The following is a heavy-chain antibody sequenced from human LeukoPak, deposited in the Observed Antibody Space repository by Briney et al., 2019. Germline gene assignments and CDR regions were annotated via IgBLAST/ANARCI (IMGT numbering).Heavy chain of an antibody. CDR3: ARRYYDILTGYHILDY. Sequence: GASVKVSCKASGYTFTGYYMHWVRQAPGQGLEWMGWINPNTGGTNYAQKFQGRVTMTRDTSTSTVYMELSSLRSEDTAIYYCARRYYDILTGYHILDYWGQGTLVTVSS. CDR2: INPNTGGT. D-gene: IGHD3-9*01. CDR1: GYTFTGYY. J-gene: IGHJ4*02. V-gene: IGHV1-2*02.